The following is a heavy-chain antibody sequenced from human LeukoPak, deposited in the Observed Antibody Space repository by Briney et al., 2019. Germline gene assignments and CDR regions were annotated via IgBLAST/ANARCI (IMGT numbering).Heavy chain of an antibody. D-gene: IGHD5-12*01. CDR3: ARGRSTGYPYYFEY. Sequence: ASVKVSCKASGYTFTSYDIDWAQKATGQVLEQMGWMNPNSGSTGYAQKFQGRVTITRNTSISTAYMELSGLRSEDTAVYYCARGRSTGYPYYFEYWGQGTLVTVSS. CDR2: MNPNSGST. V-gene: IGHV1-8*03. CDR1: GYTFTSYD. J-gene: IGHJ4*02.